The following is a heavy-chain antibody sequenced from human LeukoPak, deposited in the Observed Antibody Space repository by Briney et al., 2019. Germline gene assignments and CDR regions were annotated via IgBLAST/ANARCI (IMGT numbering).Heavy chain of an antibody. CDR2: TYYRSKWYS. Sequence: SQTLSLTCAISGDSVSSDSATWNWIRQSPSRGLEWLGRTYYRSKWYSAYAVSVKSRISINSDTSKNQFSLQLNSVTPEDTAIYYCARGPQWLNYCGQGTLVTVSS. V-gene: IGHV6-1*01. D-gene: IGHD6-19*01. CDR3: ARGPQWLNY. CDR1: GDSVSSDSAT. J-gene: IGHJ4*02.